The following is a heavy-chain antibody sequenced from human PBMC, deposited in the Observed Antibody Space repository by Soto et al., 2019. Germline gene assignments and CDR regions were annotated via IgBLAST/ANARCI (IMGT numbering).Heavy chain of an antibody. CDR2: ISGSGGST. CDR1: GFTFSSYA. V-gene: IGHV3-23*01. CDR3: AKDPKGVYYFDY. Sequence: EVQLLESGGGLVQPGGSLRLSCAASGFTFSSYAMSWVRQAPGQGLEWVSAISGSGGSTYYADSVKGRFTISRDNTKNTLHLQMTILRAEDTAVYYCAKDPKGVYYFDYWGQGTLVTVSS. D-gene: IGHD3-16*01. J-gene: IGHJ4*02.